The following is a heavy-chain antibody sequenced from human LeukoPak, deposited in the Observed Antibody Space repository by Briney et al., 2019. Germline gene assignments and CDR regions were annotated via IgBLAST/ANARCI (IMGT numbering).Heavy chain of an antibody. CDR2: ISPYNGNT. CDR1: GYTFTSYG. CDR3: AREVVVVPADMTGFWFDP. V-gene: IGHV1-18*01. J-gene: IGHJ5*02. D-gene: IGHD2-2*01. Sequence: ASVKVSCKASGYTFTSYGIRWVRQAPGQGLEWMGRISPYNGNTNYAQKLQGRVTMTTDTSTSTAYMELRSLRSDDTAVYYCAREVVVVPADMTGFWFDPWGQGTLVTVSS.